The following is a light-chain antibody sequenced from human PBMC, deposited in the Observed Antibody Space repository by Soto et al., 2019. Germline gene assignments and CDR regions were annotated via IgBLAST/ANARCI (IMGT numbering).Light chain of an antibody. V-gene: IGKV1-27*01. CDR1: QGVSNY. Sequence: DIQMTQSPSSLSASVGDRVTITCRASQGVSNYLAWYQQKPGRVPKLLIYTASTLQSGVPSRLSGSGSGTDFTLTISNLQPEDVATYYCQKYSSAPFTFGPGTKVDIK. J-gene: IGKJ3*01. CDR3: QKYSSAPFT. CDR2: TAS.